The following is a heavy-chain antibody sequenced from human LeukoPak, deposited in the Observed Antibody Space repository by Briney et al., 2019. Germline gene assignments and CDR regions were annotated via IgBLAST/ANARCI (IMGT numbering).Heavy chain of an antibody. D-gene: IGHD3-3*01. CDR2: INPNSGGT. CDR1: GGTFSSYA. V-gene: IGHV1-2*04. J-gene: IGHJ4*02. Sequence: ASVKVSCKASGGTFSSYAISWVRQAPGQGLEWMGWINPNSGGTDYAEKFQGWVTLTRDTSITTAYMELSRLRSDDTAVYYCVRGGALYYDFWDWGQGTLVIVSS. CDR3: VRGGALYYDFWD.